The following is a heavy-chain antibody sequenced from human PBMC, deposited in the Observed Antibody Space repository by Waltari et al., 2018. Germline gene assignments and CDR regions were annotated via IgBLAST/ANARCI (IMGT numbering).Heavy chain of an antibody. J-gene: IGHJ3*02. D-gene: IGHD7-27*01. CDR3: AKEGSGDRSFDI. V-gene: IGHV1-69*12. Sequence: QLQLVQSGAEVKKPGSSLKVSCKPSGDSFSSYTITRVRQAPGQGPEWMGGFIPLFGTANYAQKFQGRVTITADESTSTAHMELNSLRSDDTAVYYCAKEGSGDRSFDIWGQGTMVTVSS. CDR2: FIPLFGTA. CDR1: GDSFSSYT.